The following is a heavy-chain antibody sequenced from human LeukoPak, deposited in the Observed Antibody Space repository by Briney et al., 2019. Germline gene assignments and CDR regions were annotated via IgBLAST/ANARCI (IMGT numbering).Heavy chain of an antibody. CDR1: GGSISSSNW. D-gene: IGHD1-26*01. CDR3: ARVEELGATRLFDY. CDR2: IYNSGST. Sequence: SETLSLTCAVSGGSISSSNWWSWVRQPPGKGLEWIGYIYNSGSTNYNPSLKSRVTISVDTSKNQFSLKLSSVTAADTAVYYCARVEELGATRLFDYWGQGTLVTVSS. V-gene: IGHV4-4*02. J-gene: IGHJ4*02.